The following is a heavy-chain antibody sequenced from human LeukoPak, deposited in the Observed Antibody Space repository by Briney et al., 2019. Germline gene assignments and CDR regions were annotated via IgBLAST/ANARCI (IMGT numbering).Heavy chain of an antibody. D-gene: IGHD3-3*01. CDR1: GVSVSSGSYY. CDR2: MSYSGST. Sequence: SETLSLTCTVSGVSVSSGSYYWSWIRQPPGKGLEWIGYMSYSGSTNYNPSLKSRVTISVDTSKNQFSLKLSSVTAADTAVYYCARSPTYDFWSGYYYFDPWGQGTLVTVSS. J-gene: IGHJ5*02. V-gene: IGHV4-61*01. CDR3: ARSPTYDFWSGYYYFDP.